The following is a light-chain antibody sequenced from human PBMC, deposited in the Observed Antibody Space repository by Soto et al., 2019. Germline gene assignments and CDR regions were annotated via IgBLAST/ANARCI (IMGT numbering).Light chain of an antibody. CDR2: WAS. Sequence: DIVMTQSPDSLAVSLGERATINCKSSQSVLHSPNKKNYLAWYQHKPGQSPKMLIYWASFRESGVPDRFSGSGSGTDFTLTISSLQSEDVAVYYCQQYYTNSWSFGQGTKVEIK. CDR3: QQYYTNSWS. V-gene: IGKV4-1*01. J-gene: IGKJ1*01. CDR1: QSVLHSPNKKNY.